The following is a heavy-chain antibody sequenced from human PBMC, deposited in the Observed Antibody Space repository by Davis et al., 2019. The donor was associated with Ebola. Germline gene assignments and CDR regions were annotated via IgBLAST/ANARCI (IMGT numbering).Heavy chain of an antibody. J-gene: IGHJ4*02. CDR1: GGSISSSNW. Sequence: PSETLSLTCAVSGGSISSSNWWSWVRQPPGKGLEWIGEIYHSGSTNYNPSLKSRVTISVDTSKNQFSLKLSSVTAADTAVYYCARVRAGDYDFWSGYYMGGYFDYWGQGTLVTVSS. CDR2: IYHSGST. V-gene: IGHV4-4*02. CDR3: ARVRAGDYDFWSGYYMGGYFDY. D-gene: IGHD3-3*01.